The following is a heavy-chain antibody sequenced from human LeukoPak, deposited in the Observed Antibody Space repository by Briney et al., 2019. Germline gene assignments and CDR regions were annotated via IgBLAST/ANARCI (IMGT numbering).Heavy chain of an antibody. CDR3: AREEVITGSSLRSDAFDI. CDR2: IYHSGST. J-gene: IGHJ3*02. V-gene: IGHV4-30-2*01. CDR1: GGSISSGVYY. Sequence: NTSQTLSLTCTVSGGSISSGVYYWSWIRQPPGKGLEWIGYIYHSGSTYYNPSLKSRVTISVDRSKNQFSLKLSSVTAADTAVYYCAREEVITGSSLRSDAFDIWGQGTMVTVSS. D-gene: IGHD1-26*01.